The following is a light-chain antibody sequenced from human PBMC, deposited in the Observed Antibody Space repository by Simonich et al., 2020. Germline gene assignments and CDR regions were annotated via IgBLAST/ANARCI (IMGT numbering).Light chain of an antibody. V-gene: IGLV2-14*01. CDR3: SSYTSSSTLV. J-gene: IGLJ2*01. Sequence: QSALTQPASVSGSPGPSITISCTGTSSDVGGYNYVSWYQQHTGKAPKLMIYDVSKRPSGGSNRFSGSKSGNTASLTISGLQAEDEADYYCSSYTSSSTLVFGGGTKLTVL. CDR1: SSDVGGYNY. CDR2: DVS.